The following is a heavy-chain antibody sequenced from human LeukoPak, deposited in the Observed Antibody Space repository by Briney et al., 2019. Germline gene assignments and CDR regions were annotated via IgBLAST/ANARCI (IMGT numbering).Heavy chain of an antibody. CDR2: IYTGGST. Sequence: SETLSLTCTVSGGSISSYYWSWIRQPAGKGLEWIGRIYTGGSTNYNPSLKSRVTMSVDTSKNQFSLKLSSVTAADTAVYYCARIVVVPAATLYYYYYYMDVWGKGTTVTVSS. V-gene: IGHV4-4*07. J-gene: IGHJ6*03. CDR1: GGSISSYY. CDR3: ARIVVVPAATLYYYYYYMDV. D-gene: IGHD2-2*01.